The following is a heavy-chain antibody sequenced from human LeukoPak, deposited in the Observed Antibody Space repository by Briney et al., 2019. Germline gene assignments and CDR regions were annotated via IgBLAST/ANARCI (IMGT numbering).Heavy chain of an antibody. CDR2: ISYDGSNK. V-gene: IGHV3-30-3*01. CDR3: AKVPKNQLWFGETSFDY. CDR1: GFTFSSYA. D-gene: IGHD3-10*01. J-gene: IGHJ4*02. Sequence: GGSLRLSCAASGFTFSSYAMHWVRQAPGKGLEWVAVISYDGSNKYYADSVKGRFTISRDNSKNTLYLQMNSLRAEDTAVYYCAKVPKNQLWFGETSFDYWGQGTLVTVSS.